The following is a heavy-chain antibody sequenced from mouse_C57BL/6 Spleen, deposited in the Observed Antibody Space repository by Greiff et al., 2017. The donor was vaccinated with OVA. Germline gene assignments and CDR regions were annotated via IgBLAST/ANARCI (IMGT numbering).Heavy chain of an antibody. D-gene: IGHD2-10*02. CDR1: GYSFTGYY. CDR3: ASSSKKGTWFAY. J-gene: IGHJ3*01. V-gene: IGHV1-42*01. CDR2: INPSTGGT. Sequence: VQLQQSGPELVKPGASVKISCKASGYSFTGYYMNWVKQSPEKSLEWIGEINPSTGGTTYNQKFKAKATLTVDKSSSTAYMQLKSLTSEDSAVYYCASSSKKGTWFAYWGQGTLVTVSA.